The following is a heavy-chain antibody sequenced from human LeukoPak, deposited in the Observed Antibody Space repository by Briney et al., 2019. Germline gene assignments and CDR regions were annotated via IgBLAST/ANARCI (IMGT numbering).Heavy chain of an antibody. CDR3: ANDLGWIQLNLG. V-gene: IGHV3-72*01. CDR2: TRNKANSYTT. CDR1: GFTFSDHY. D-gene: IGHD5-18*01. J-gene: IGHJ4*02. Sequence: PGGSLRLSCAASGFTFSDHYMDWVRQAPGKGLEWVGRTRNKANSYTTEYAASVKGRFTISRDDSKNSLSLQMNSLKTEDTAVYYCANDLGWIQLNLGRGQGTLVTVSS.